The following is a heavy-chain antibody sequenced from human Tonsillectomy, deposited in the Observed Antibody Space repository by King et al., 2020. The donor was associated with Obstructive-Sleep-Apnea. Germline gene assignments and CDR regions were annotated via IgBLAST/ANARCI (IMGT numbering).Heavy chain of an antibody. Sequence: VQLQESGPGLVKPSETLALTCTVSGGSIRRYYWSWIRQPPGKELEWLGYISYSGGTNYNTSLQSRVTISVDTSQNQFSLKLSSVTAADTAVYYCATYCGGDCYSGGAFDIWGQGTMVTVSS. D-gene: IGHD2-21*02. CDR1: GGSIRRYY. V-gene: IGHV4-59*08. CDR2: ISYSGGT. CDR3: ATYCGGDCYSGGAFDI. J-gene: IGHJ3*02.